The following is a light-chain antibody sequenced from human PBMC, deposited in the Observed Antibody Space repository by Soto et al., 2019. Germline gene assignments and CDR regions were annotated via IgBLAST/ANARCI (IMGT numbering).Light chain of an antibody. V-gene: IGKV1-5*03. Sequence: ETRMTQSASTLCASVGDGATIXCRASQSFRRWLAWYQQRAGEAPSPLIYEASNLKNGVPSRFSGSGCGTEFSITISSLQPDDSATYDCQQYNSGWTFGQGTKVDIK. CDR1: QSFRRW. J-gene: IGKJ1*01. CDR3: QQYNSGWT. CDR2: EAS.